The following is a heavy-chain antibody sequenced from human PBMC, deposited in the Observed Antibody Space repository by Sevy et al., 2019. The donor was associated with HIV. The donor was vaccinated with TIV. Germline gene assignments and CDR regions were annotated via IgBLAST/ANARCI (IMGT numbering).Heavy chain of an antibody. D-gene: IGHD3-22*01. CDR3: ARGGYYYDNAAYYALDS. Sequence: GSLRLSCAATGFTFSNYAMHWVRQAPGKGMEWVAIIWSDGAYQYHGDSVKGRFTISRDNSKNILYLQMNNVRVEDTAVYYCARGGYYYDNAAYYALDSWGRGTLVTVSS. V-gene: IGHV3-33*01. J-gene: IGHJ4*02. CDR1: GFTFSNYA. CDR2: IWSDGAYQ.